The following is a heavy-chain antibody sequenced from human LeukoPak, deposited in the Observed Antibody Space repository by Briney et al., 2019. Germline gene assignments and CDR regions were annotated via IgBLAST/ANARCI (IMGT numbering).Heavy chain of an antibody. V-gene: IGHV3-64D*06. Sequence: GGSLRLSCSSSGFTFSNHFMHWVRQAPGKGLEYVSSIGPNGASTLYADSVKGRFTISRDNSKNALYLQLTSLRLEDTALYYCVKDLTGTWSFDYWGQGTLVTVSS. CDR2: IGPNGAST. CDR1: GFTFSNHF. CDR3: VKDLTGTWSFDY. J-gene: IGHJ4*02. D-gene: IGHD3-9*01.